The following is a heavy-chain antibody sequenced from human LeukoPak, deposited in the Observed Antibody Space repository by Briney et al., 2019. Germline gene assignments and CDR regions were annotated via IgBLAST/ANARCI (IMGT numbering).Heavy chain of an antibody. CDR1: GFTFSSYS. CDR2: ISSSSSYI. J-gene: IGHJ5*02. D-gene: IGHD3-10*01. Sequence: PGGSLRLSCVASGFTFSSYSMNWVRQAPAKGLEWVSSISSSSSYIYYADSVKGRFTISRDNAKNSLYLQMNSPRAEDTAVYYCARDAGGGFDPWGQGTLVTVSS. CDR3: ARDAGGGFDP. V-gene: IGHV3-21*01.